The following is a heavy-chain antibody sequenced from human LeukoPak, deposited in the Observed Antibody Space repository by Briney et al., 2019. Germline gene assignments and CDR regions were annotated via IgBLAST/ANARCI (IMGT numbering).Heavy chain of an antibody. V-gene: IGHV4-38-2*02. Sequence: SETLSLTCTVSAYSISSGYYWAWIRQPPGRGLEWIGHLYHSGDTYYNPSLKSRVTISVDTSKNQFSLKLSSVTAADTAVYYCARDGYGGIDYWGQGVLVTVSS. CDR2: LYHSGDT. J-gene: IGHJ4*02. CDR3: ARDGYGGIDY. D-gene: IGHD4-23*01. CDR1: AYSISSGYY.